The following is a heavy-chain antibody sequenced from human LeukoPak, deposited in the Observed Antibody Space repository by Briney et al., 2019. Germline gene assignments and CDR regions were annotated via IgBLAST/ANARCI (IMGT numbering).Heavy chain of an antibody. CDR1: GGTFSSYA. CDR3: ARENGSYCSSTSCPKPFDY. CDR2: IIPIFGTA. V-gene: IGHV1-69*05. J-gene: IGHJ4*02. Sequence: SVKVSCKASGGTFSSYAISWVRQAPGQGLEWMGGIIPIFGTANYAQKFQGRVTITTDESTSTAYMELSSLRSEDTAVYYCARENGSYCSSTSCPKPFDYWGQGTLVTVSS. D-gene: IGHD2-2*01.